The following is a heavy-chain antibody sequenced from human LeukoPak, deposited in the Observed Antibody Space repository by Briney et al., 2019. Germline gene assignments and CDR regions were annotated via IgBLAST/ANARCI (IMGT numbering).Heavy chain of an antibody. CDR2: IYYSGST. D-gene: IGHD1-26*01. CDR3: ASGLERGEGELLDY. Sequence: PSETLSLTCTVSGGSISSYYWSWIRQPPGKGLEWIGYIYYSGSTNYNPSLKSRVTISVDTSKNQFSLKLSSVTAADTAVYYCASGLERGEGELLDYWGQGTLVTVSS. V-gene: IGHV4-59*08. J-gene: IGHJ4*02. CDR1: GGSISSYY.